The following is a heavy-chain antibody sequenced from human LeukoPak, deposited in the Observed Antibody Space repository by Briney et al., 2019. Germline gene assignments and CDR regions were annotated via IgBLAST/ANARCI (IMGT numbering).Heavy chain of an antibody. CDR3: AGAPIPDYFFDY. CDR1: SGSLSSGGYY. Sequence: PSQTLSLTCTVYSGSLSSGGYYWNWISQHPGKGLEWIGYIYYSGSTYYNPSLKSRVTISVDTSNNQFSLKLSSVTAADTAVYYCAGAPIPDYFFDYWGQGTLVTVSS. V-gene: IGHV4-31*03. CDR2: IYYSGST. D-gene: IGHD2-21*02. J-gene: IGHJ4*02.